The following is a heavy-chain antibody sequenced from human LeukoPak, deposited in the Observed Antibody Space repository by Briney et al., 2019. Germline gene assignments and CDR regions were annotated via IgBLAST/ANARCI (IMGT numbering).Heavy chain of an antibody. J-gene: IGHJ3*02. CDR3: ARDRSGSSWPDAFDI. D-gene: IGHD6-13*01. Sequence: GGSLRLSCAASGFAFRSYGMHWVRQAPGKGLEWVAGIWFDGSNKNYGDSVKDRFTISRDNSKNTLFLEMNSLRAEDTAVYYCARDRSGSSWPDAFDIWGQGTMVTVSS. V-gene: IGHV3-33*01. CDR1: GFAFRSYG. CDR2: IWFDGSNK.